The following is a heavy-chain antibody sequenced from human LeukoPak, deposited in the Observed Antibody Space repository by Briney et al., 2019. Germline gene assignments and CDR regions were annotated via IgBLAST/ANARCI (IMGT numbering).Heavy chain of an antibody. CDR1: GGSISSYY. Sequence: SETLSLTCTVSGGSISSYYWSRIRQPAGGGLEWIGRIYTSGSTNYNPSLKSRVTMSVDTSKNQFSLKLSSVTAADTAVYYCARGGSGRTVYYYYYMDVWGKGTTVTVSS. CDR2: IYTSGST. V-gene: IGHV4-4*07. CDR3: ARGGSGRTVYYYYYMDV. D-gene: IGHD3-10*01. J-gene: IGHJ6*03.